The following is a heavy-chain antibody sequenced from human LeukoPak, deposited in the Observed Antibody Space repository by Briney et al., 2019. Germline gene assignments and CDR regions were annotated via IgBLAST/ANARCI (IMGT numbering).Heavy chain of an antibody. Sequence: GSLRLSCAVSGFTFSRHVMHWVRQAPGKGLEWVAVVSSDGTNKYYADSVKGRFTISKDNSKNTLYLQMNSLRSEDTAVYYCAAAYYDSSGYVFGWFDPWGQGTLVTVSS. V-gene: IGHV3-30-3*01. CDR2: VSSDGTNK. CDR3: AAAYYDSSGYVFGWFDP. CDR1: GFTFSRHV. J-gene: IGHJ5*02. D-gene: IGHD3-22*01.